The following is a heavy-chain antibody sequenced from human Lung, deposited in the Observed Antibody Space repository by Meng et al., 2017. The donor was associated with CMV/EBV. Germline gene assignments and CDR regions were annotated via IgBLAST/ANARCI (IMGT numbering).Heavy chain of an antibody. J-gene: IGHJ5*02. Sequence: FTDYGISWGRQAPGQGLEWVGWISPYDGDTNYARKLKGRVTMTTDTSTTTAYMELRSLRSDDTAVYYCARDLEYCGSTTCYEDCFDPWGQGTLVTVSS. CDR2: ISPYDGDT. CDR3: ARDLEYCGSTTCYEDCFDP. CDR1: FTDYG. V-gene: IGHV1-18*01. D-gene: IGHD2-2*01.